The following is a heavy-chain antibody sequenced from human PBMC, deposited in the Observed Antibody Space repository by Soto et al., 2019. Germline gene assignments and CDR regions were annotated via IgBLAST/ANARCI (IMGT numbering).Heavy chain of an antibody. CDR1: GGPISSYY. CDR3: ARDRTAAGTFDF. Sequence: SETLSLTCTVSGGPISSYYWSWLRQSPGKGLEWIGYIYYGGSISYNPSLKSRVTQSVDTSKNQFFLRLRFVTAADTAVYYCARDRTAAGTFDFWGQGTLVTVSS. D-gene: IGHD6-13*01. V-gene: IGHV4-59*01. CDR2: IYYGGSI. J-gene: IGHJ4*02.